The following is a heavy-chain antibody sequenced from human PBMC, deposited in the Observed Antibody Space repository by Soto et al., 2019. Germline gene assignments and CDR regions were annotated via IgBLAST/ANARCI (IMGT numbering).Heavy chain of an antibody. CDR1: GGSISSGDYY. J-gene: IGHJ4*02. V-gene: IGHV4-30-4*01. CDR3: ARAYDFWSGCYFDY. CDR2: IYYSGST. D-gene: IGHD3-3*01. Sequence: PSETLSLTCTVSGGSISSGDYYWSCIRQPPGKGLEWIGYIYYSGSTYYNPSLKSRVTISVDTSKNQFSLKLSSVTAADTAVYYCARAYDFWSGCYFDYWGQGTLVTVSS.